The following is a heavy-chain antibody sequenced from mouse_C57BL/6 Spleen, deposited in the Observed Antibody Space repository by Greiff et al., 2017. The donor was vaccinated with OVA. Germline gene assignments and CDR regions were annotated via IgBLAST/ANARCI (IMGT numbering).Heavy chain of an antibody. J-gene: IGHJ2*01. V-gene: IGHV1-52*01. CDR3: ARRGVYYGSSFDD. Sequence: QVQLQQPGAELVRPGSSVKLSCKASGYTFTSYWMHWVKQRPIQGLEWIGNIDPSDSETHYNQKFKDKATLTVDKSSSTAYMQLSSLTSEASAVYYCARRGVYYGSSFDDWGQGTTLTVSS. CDR2: IDPSDSET. D-gene: IGHD1-1*01. CDR1: GYTFTSYW.